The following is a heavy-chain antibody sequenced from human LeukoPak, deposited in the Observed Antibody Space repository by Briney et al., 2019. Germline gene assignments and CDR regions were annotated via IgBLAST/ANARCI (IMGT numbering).Heavy chain of an antibody. CDR2: INPRSGGI. CDR3: AREAGGSDTYYLDY. J-gene: IGHJ4*02. D-gene: IGHD1-26*01. CDR1: GYTFTDYY. V-gene: IGHV1-2*06. Sequence: ASVTASCKTSGYTFTDYYIHWVRQAPGQRLEWMGRINPRSGGINYAQKFQGRVTMTRDTAISTAYMDLSGLRSDDTAVYYCAREAGGSDTYYLDYWGQGVLVTVSS.